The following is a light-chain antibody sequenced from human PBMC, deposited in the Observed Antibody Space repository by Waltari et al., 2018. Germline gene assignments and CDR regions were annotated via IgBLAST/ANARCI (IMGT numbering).Light chain of an antibody. CDR2: KAS. Sequence: IQMTQSPSTLSSSVGDRGTIPCRASQSISNWLAWYQQKPGKAPKLLLYKASTLESGVPSRFSGSGSGTEFTLTISSLQPDDFATYYCQQYNSYSLLTFGGGAKVEIK. V-gene: IGKV1-5*03. CDR1: QSISNW. J-gene: IGKJ4*01. CDR3: QQYNSYSLLT.